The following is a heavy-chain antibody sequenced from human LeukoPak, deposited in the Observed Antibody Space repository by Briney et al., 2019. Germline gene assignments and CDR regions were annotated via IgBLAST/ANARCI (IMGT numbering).Heavy chain of an antibody. CDR1: GGTFSSYA. V-gene: IGHV1-69*05. Sequence: SSVKVSCKDSGGTFSSYAISWVRQAPGQGLEWMGRIIPIFGTANYAQKFQGRVTITTDESTSTAYMELSSLRSEDTAVYYCARDRYCTNGVCYTGVDYWGQGTLVTVSS. CDR2: IIPIFGTA. CDR3: ARDRYCTNGVCYTGVDY. J-gene: IGHJ4*02. D-gene: IGHD2-8*01.